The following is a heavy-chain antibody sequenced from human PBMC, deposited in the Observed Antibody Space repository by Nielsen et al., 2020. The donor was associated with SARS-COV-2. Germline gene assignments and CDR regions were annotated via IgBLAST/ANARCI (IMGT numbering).Heavy chain of an antibody. D-gene: IGHD5-12*01. J-gene: IGHJ6*02. CDR1: GFTFSNYA. CDR2: ISMNGGST. V-gene: IGHV3-64*01. Sequence: GESLKISCAASGFTFSNYAMHWVRQAPGKGLEYVSVISMNGGSTYYANSVKGRFTISRDNSKNTLYLQMGSLRAEDMAVYYCAREYSSRGGLDVWGQGTTVTVSS. CDR3: AREYSSRGGLDV.